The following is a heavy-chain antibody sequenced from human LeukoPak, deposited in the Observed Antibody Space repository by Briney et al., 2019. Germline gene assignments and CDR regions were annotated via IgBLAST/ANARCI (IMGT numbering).Heavy chain of an antibody. CDR1: GFTFTSHW. J-gene: IGHJ4*02. V-gene: IGHV3-74*01. CDR2: IKNDGNDT. D-gene: IGHD3-16*01. Sequence: PGGFLRLSCAASGFTFTSHWMHWVRQTPGKGLVWVSGIKNDGNDTAYADSVKGRFTISRDNAKNTLYLQMDSLRAEDTAVYYCARDMNPTVFDFWGQGTLVTVSS. CDR3: ARDMNPTVFDF.